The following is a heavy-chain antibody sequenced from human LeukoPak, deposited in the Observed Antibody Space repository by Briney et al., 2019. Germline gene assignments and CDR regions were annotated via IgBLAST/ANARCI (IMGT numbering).Heavy chain of an antibody. J-gene: IGHJ4*02. CDR2: IYHSGST. CDR3: ARGHMSDY. Sequence: SETLSLTCTVSGYSISSGYYWGWIRQPPGKGLEWIGSIYHSGSTNYNPSLKSRVTISVDKSKNQFSLKLSSVTAADTAVYYCARGHMSDYWGQGTLVTVSS. CDR1: GYSISSGYY. V-gene: IGHV4-38-2*02.